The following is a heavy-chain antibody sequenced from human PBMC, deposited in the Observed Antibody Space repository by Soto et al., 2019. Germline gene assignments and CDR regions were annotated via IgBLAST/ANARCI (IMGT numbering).Heavy chain of an antibody. CDR1: GYTFTSYG. CDR3: ARDNDCSGGSRNDAFDI. CDR2: ISAYNGNT. V-gene: IGHV1-18*01. J-gene: IGHJ3*02. D-gene: IGHD2-15*01. Sequence: ASVKVSCKASGYTFTSYGISWVRQAPGQGLEWMGWISAYNGNTNYAQKLQGRVTMTTDTSTSTAYMELRSLRSDDTAVYYCARDNDCSGGSRNDAFDIWGQGTMVPVSS.